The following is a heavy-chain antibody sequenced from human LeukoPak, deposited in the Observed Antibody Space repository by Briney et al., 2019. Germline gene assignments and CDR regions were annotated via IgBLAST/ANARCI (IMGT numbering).Heavy chain of an antibody. CDR3: AKKPVGRAAGYYFDY. V-gene: IGHV3-23*01. CDR1: GFTFSSYA. Sequence: GGSLRLSCAASGFTFSSYAMSWVRQAPGKGLEWVSAISGSGGSTYYADSVKGRFTISRDNSKNTLYLQMNSPRAEDTAVYYCAKKPVGRAAGYYFDYWGQGTLVTVSS. D-gene: IGHD6-13*01. CDR2: ISGSGGST. J-gene: IGHJ4*02.